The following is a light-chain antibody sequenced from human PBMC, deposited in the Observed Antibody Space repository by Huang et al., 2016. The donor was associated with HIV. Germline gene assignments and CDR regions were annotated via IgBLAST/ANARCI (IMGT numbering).Light chain of an antibody. Sequence: IILTQSPATLYVSPGEGAPLSCRASQSIGTNLAWYQQGPGQAPRILVYGASTRAAGVQVRVSGSGSGTQFNLNLSSLQSEDFATYYCQHYSKWPPLTFGGGTKVDI. CDR2: GAS. V-gene: IGKV3-15*01. J-gene: IGKJ4*01. CDR1: QSIGTN. CDR3: QHYSKWPPLT.